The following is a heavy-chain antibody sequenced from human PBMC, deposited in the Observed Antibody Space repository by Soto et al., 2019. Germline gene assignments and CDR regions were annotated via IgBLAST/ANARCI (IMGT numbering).Heavy chain of an antibody. Sequence: EVQLLESGGGLVQPGGSLRLSCAASGFTFSSYGMSWVRQAPGKGLEWVSSISGSGGSTYYADSVKGRFTISRDNSKNTLNLQMNSRLAEDTAVYYCAKASAPGGTYFPLWFWGQGTLVTVSS. CDR3: AKASAPGGTYFPLWF. V-gene: IGHV3-23*01. J-gene: IGHJ4*02. CDR2: ISGSGGST. D-gene: IGHD1-26*01. CDR1: GFTFSSYG.